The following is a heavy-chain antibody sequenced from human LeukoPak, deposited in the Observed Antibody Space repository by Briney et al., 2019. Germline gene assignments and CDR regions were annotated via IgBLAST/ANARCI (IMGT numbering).Heavy chain of an antibody. V-gene: IGHV1-69*02. CDR1: GGTFSSYT. CDR3: ARGVVRSYYYMDV. CDR2: IIPILGIA. D-gene: IGHD3-3*01. Sequence: SVKVSCKAPGGTFSSYTISWVRQAPGQGLEWMGRIIPILGIANYAQKFQGRVTITADKSTSTAYMELSSLRSEDTAVYYCARGVVRSYYYMDVWGKGTTVTVSS. J-gene: IGHJ6*03.